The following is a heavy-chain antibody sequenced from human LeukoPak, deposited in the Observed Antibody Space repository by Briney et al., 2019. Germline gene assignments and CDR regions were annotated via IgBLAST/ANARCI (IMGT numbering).Heavy chain of an antibody. CDR2: ISSSSSTI. D-gene: IGHD3-22*01. Sequence: GGSLRLSCAASGFTFSSYSMNWVRQAPGKGLEWVSYISSSSSTIYYADSVKGRFTISRDNAKNSLYLQMNSLRAEDTAVYYCAKDDFSYYYDSSGYYPFDYWGQGTLVTVSS. V-gene: IGHV3-48*01. CDR1: GFTFSSYS. CDR3: AKDDFSYYYDSSGYYPFDY. J-gene: IGHJ4*02.